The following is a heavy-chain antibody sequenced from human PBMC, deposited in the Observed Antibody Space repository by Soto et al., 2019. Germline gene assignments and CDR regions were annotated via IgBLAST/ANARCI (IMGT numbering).Heavy chain of an antibody. CDR3: IHGSGWYDY. CDR1: GFTFSNAW. Sequence: GGSLRLSCAASGFTFSNAWMSWFRQGPGKGLEWVGLIKSKTYGETTDYSAPVKGRFTISRDDSKNTLYLQLNSLKNEDTAVYYCIHGSGWYDYWGQGTLVTVSS. J-gene: IGHJ4*02. CDR2: IKSKTYGETT. V-gene: IGHV3-15*01. D-gene: IGHD6-19*01.